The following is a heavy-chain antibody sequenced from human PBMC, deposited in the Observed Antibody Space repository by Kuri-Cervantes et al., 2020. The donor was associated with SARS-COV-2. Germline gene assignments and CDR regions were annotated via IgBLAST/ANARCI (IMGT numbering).Heavy chain of an antibody. Sequence: SETLSLTCAVYGGSFSGYYWSWIRQPPGKGLEWIGEINHSGSTNYNPSLKSRVTISVDTSKNQFSLKLSSVTAADTAVYYCAREFRYYDSSGYYGHAFDIWGQGTRVT. CDR2: INHSGST. V-gene: IGHV4-34*01. J-gene: IGHJ3*02. CDR3: AREFRYYDSSGYYGHAFDI. D-gene: IGHD3-22*01. CDR1: GGSFSGYY.